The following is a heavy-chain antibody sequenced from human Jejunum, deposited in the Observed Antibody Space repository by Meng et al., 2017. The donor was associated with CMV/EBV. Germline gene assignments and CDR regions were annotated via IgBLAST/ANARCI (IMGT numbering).Heavy chain of an antibody. CDR1: GGSIGRDH. J-gene: IGHJ4*02. D-gene: IGHD4-23*01. Sequence: GGSIGRDHWSWVRRYAGEGLEWIGYIYYRGSNNYNPSLKSRVSMSADPSKNQFSLKLSSVTAADTDVYYCERVSPDYGGNSYFDYWGPGTEVTVSS. CDR2: IYYRGSN. V-gene: IGHV4-59*01. CDR3: ERVSPDYGGNSYFDY.